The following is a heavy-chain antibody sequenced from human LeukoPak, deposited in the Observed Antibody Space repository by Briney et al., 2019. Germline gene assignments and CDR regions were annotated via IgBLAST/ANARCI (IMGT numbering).Heavy chain of an antibody. J-gene: IGHJ4*02. CDR1: GFTFSDYY. Sequence: GGSLRLSCAASGFTFSDYYMSWVRQAPGKGLEWVSYISSSSSYTNYADSVKGRFTISRDNAKNSLYLQMNSLRAEDTAVYYCSRGRIAAAGSFDFWGQGTRVLVSS. D-gene: IGHD6-13*01. V-gene: IGHV3-11*06. CDR3: SRGRIAAAGSFDF. CDR2: ISSSSSYT.